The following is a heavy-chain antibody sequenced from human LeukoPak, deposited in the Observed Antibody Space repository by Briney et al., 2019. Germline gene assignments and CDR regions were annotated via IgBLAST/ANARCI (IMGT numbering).Heavy chain of an antibody. CDR1: GGSISSYY. D-gene: IGHD3-22*01. CDR2: IYYSGST. V-gene: IGHV4-59*12. Sequence: SETLSLTCTVSGGSISSYYWSWIRQPPGKGLEWIGYIYYSGSTNYNPSLKSRVTISVDTSKNQFSLKLSSVTAADTAVYYCARGSKVVNYSYLQQWGQGTLVTVSS. J-gene: IGHJ1*01. CDR3: ARGSKVVNYSYLQQ.